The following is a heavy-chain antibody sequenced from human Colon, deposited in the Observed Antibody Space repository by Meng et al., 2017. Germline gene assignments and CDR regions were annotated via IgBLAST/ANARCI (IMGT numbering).Heavy chain of an antibody. Sequence: QLQLEASGPVLVKPSQTLSLTCTVSGDSFNSPDYYWSWIRQPPEKGLEWIGYIYYSGSTYYNPSLKSRVSISGDTSNKQFSLKLTSVTAADTAVYYCARSPYSGSALPFFDYWGQGSLVTVSS. CDR1: GDSFNSPDYY. J-gene: IGHJ4*02. V-gene: IGHV4-30-4*01. D-gene: IGHD1-26*01. CDR3: ARSPYSGSALPFFDY. CDR2: IYYSGST.